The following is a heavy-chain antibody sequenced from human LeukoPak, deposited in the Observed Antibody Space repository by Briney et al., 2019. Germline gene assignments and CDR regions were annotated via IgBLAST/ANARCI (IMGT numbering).Heavy chain of an antibody. CDR3: ATAVVVGALDY. J-gene: IGHJ4*02. D-gene: IGHD1-26*01. CDR1: GFTFSSYA. V-gene: IGHV3-23*01. Sequence: GGSLRLSCAASGFTFSSYAMSWVRQAPGKGLEWVSAISGSGGSTYYADSVKGRFTISRDNSKNTVYLQMDSLRAEDTAVYYCATAVVVGALDYWGQGTLVTVSS. CDR2: ISGSGGST.